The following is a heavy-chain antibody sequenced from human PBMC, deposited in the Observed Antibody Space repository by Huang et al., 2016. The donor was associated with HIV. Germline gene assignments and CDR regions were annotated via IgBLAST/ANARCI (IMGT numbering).Heavy chain of an antibody. CDR1: GFTFSSYG. D-gene: IGHD3-3*01. Sequence: QILLIESGGGVVQTGRSLRLSCAASGFTFSSYGMHWVRQAPGKGLGWLAVISYDEVNKYYADSVRGRFTISRDNAKNTLYLQMNSLRIEDTAVYYCARGPIRFLAWLLNFDYWGQGALVTVSS. J-gene: IGHJ4*02. CDR2: ISYDEVNK. CDR3: ARGPIRFLAWLLNFDY. V-gene: IGHV3-30*03.